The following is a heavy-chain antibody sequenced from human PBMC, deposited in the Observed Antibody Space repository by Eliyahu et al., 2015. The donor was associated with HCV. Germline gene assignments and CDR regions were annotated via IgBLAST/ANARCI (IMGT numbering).Heavy chain of an antibody. V-gene: IGHV1-2*02. Sequence: QVQLVQSGAEVKKPGASVKVSCXASGYTFTGYYMHWVRQAPGQGLEWMGWINPNSGGTNYAQKFQGRVTMTRDTSISTAYMELSRLRSDDTAVYYCARVRITMVRGGWFDPWGQGTLVTVSS. J-gene: IGHJ5*02. CDR3: ARVRITMVRGGWFDP. CDR1: GYTFTGYY. D-gene: IGHD3-10*01. CDR2: INPNSGGT.